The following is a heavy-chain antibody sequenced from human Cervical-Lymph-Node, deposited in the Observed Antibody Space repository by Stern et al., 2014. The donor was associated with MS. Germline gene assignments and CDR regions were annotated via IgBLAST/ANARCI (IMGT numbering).Heavy chain of an antibody. D-gene: IGHD4-23*01. CDR3: ARVMTTVVTRGGMDV. V-gene: IGHV4-31*03. CDR1: GGSISSGGYY. Sequence: QLQLQESGPGLVKPSQTLSLTCTVSGGSISSGGYYWSWIRQHPGKGLEXIGYIYYSGSTYYNPSLKSRVTISVDTSKNQFSLKLSSVTAADTAVYYCARVMTTVVTRGGMDVWGQGTTVTVSS. J-gene: IGHJ6*02. CDR2: IYYSGST.